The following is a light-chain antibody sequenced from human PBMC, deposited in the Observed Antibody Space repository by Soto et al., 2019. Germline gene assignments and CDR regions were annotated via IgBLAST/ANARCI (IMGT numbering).Light chain of an antibody. CDR1: QSVTSY. CDR2: GAS. J-gene: IGKJ1*01. V-gene: IGKV3-20*01. CDR3: QHYGTSRRT. Sequence: EIVLTQSPGTLSLSPGERATLSCRASQSVTSYLAWYQQKPGQAPRLLIYGASSRATGIPDRFSGSGSGTDFTLTISRLESEDFAVYYCQHYGTSRRTFGQGTKVEIK.